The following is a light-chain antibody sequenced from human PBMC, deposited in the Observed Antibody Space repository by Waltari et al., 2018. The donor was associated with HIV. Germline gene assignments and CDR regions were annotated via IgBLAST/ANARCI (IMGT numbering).Light chain of an antibody. V-gene: IGLV3-1*01. CDR1: QLGGTY. CDR3: QAWDSSSAVV. CDR2: QNS. J-gene: IGLJ2*01. Sequence: SYELTQPPSVSVSPGQTASITCSGDQLGGTYASWYQQKPGQSPVLVIYQNSKRPSGIPERFSGSNSGDTATLTISGTQAVDEADYYCQAWDSSSAVVFGGGTKLTVL.